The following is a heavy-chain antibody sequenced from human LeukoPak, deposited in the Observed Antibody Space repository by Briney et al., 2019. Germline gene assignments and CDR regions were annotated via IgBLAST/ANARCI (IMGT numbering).Heavy chain of an antibody. CDR3: AKRGKYCSGGSCYYLDP. V-gene: IGHV3-23*01. CDR2: ISGSGGST. J-gene: IGHJ5*02. CDR1: GFTFSSYA. D-gene: IGHD2-15*01. Sequence: GGSLRLSCAASGFTFSSYAMSWVRQAPGKGPEWVSAISGSGGSTYYADSVKGRFTISRDNSKNTLYLQMNSLRAEDTAVYYCAKRGKYCSGGSCYYLDPWGQGTLVTVSS.